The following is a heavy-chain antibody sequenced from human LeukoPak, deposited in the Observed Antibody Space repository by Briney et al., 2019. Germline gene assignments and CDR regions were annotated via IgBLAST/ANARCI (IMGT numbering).Heavy chain of an antibody. J-gene: IGHJ6*03. CDR2: IYISGST. CDR3: ARAPYYDILTGYPPDYYYYMDV. V-gene: IGHV4-61*02. Sequence: SETLSLTCTVSGGSISSGSCYWSWIRQPAGKGLEWIGRIYISGSTNYNPSLKSRVTISVDTSKNQFSLKLNSVTAADTAVYYCARAPYYDILTGYPPDYYYYMDVWGKGTTVTVSS. D-gene: IGHD3-9*01. CDR1: GGSISSGSCY.